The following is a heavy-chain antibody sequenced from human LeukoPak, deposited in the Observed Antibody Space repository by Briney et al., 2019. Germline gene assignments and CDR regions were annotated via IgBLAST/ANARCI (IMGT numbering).Heavy chain of an antibody. V-gene: IGHV4-59*01. CDR3: ARDQGVATYNYYGLDV. J-gene: IGHJ6*02. D-gene: IGHD2-8*01. Sequence: SETLSLTCSVSVGSISNYYWSWIRQPPGKGLEWIGYIYYSGSTNYNPSLKSRVTISVDTSKNQFSLKLSSVTAADTAVYYCARDQGVATYNYYGLDVWGQGTTVTVSS. CDR2: IYYSGST. CDR1: VGSISNYY.